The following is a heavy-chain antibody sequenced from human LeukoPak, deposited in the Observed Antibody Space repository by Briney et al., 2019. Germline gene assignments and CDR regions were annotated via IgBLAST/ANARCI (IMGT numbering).Heavy chain of an antibody. CDR3: ARDWGSIKVIADY. CDR2: SSSNSDNT. J-gene: IGHJ4*02. D-gene: IGHD7-27*01. V-gene: IGHV1-18*01. CDR1: GYTFTSYG. Sequence: ASVKVSCKATGYTFTSYGISWVRQAPGQGIEWMGWSSSNSDNTNYAQKLQGRVTMTTDTSTSTAYMELRSLRSDDTALYFCARDWGSIKVIADYWGQGTLVTVSS.